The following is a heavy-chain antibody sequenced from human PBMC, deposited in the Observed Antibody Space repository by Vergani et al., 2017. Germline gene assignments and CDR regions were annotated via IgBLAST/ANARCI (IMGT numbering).Heavy chain of an antibody. J-gene: IGHJ6*03. CDR2: IKSKTDGGTT. V-gene: IGHV3-15*01. Sequence: EVQLVESGGGLVKPGGSLRLSCAASGFTFSNAWMSWVRQAPGKGLEWVGRIKSKTDGGTTDYAAPVKGRFTISRDDSKNTLYLQMNSLRAEDTAVYYCAKTLDYYYYYMDVWGKGTTVTVSS. CDR1: GFTFSNAW. CDR3: AKTLDYYYYYMDV.